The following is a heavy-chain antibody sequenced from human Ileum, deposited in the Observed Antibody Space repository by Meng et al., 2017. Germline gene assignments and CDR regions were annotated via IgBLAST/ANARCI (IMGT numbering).Heavy chain of an antibody. D-gene: IGHD2-2*01. CDR1: GGSIGSAAYY. J-gene: IGHJ4*02. V-gene: IGHV4-31*03. CDR3: VRGVSAAGLFDN. CDR2: IHYTGST. Sequence: QVQLQESGPGLVKVSQTLSLTCTVSGGSIGSAAYYWTWIRQHPAKGLEWIGYIHYTGSTSYNPSLESRTSTSIDTSNNQFSLKVTSVTAADTAVYYCVRGVSAAGLFDNWGPGTLVTVSS.